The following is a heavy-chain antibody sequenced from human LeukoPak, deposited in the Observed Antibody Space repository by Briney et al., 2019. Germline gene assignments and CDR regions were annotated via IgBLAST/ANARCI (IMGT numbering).Heavy chain of an antibody. Sequence: ASVTVSCKASGYTFTSYGISWVRQAPGQGLEWMGWISAYNGNTNYAQKLQGRVTMTRDTSTSTVYMELSSLRSEDTAVYYCTYSSYYYYGMDVWGQGTTVTVSS. J-gene: IGHJ6*02. CDR3: TYSSYYYYGMDV. D-gene: IGHD2-15*01. CDR1: GYTFTSYG. CDR2: ISAYNGNT. V-gene: IGHV1-18*01.